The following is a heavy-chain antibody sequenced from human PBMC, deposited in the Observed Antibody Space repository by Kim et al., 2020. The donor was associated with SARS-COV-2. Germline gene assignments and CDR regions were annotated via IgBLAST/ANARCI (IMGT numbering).Heavy chain of an antibody. CDR1: GFTFSSYS. V-gene: IGHV3-21*01. CDR3: ASVFGVVITWPYYGMDV. J-gene: IGHJ6*02. Sequence: GGSLRLSCAASGFTFSSYSMNWVRQAPGKGLEWVSSISSSSSYIYYADPVQGRFTISRDNAKNSLYLQMNSLRAEDTAVYYCASVFGVVITWPYYGMDVWGQGTRVTVSS. CDR2: ISSSSSYI. D-gene: IGHD3-3*01.